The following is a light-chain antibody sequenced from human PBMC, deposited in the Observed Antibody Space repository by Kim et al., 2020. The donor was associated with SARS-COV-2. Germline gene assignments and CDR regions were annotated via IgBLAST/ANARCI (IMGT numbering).Light chain of an antibody. CDR3: QHYSRFPYA. Sequence: SASVGDRVTITCRARENIGTWLGWYQQKPGRAPSLRSYLASTLESGVTSRFSGTGSGTEVSLSITSLQPEEFATNYCQHYSRFPYAFGEGAKLEI. CDR2: LAS. CDR1: ENIGTW. J-gene: IGKJ2*01. V-gene: IGKV1-5*03.